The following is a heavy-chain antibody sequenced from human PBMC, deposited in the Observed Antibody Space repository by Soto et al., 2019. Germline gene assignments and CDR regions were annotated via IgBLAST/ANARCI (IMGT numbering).Heavy chain of an antibody. D-gene: IGHD3-3*01. CDR1: GYNFSCYW. Sequence: PGESLTISCTCSGYNFSCYWIAWVRQMPGKGLELMGIIYPSDSDTRYRPSFQGQVTISADKSISSAYLQWSSLRASDTAMYYCARGGVSTRTFDYWGQGTPVTVS. CDR2: IYPSDSDT. CDR3: ARGGVSTRTFDY. J-gene: IGHJ4*02. V-gene: IGHV5-51*01.